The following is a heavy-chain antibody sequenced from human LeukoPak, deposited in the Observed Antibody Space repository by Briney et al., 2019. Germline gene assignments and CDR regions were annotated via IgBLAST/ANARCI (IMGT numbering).Heavy chain of an antibody. V-gene: IGHV3-30*18. J-gene: IGHJ2*01. Sequence: GGSLRLSCTASGFTLSNFGMHWVRQAPGKGLEWVAVISDDGSNTFYADSVKGRFTISRDNSKNTLYLQLNSLRPEDTAVYYCAKDADTAAIIYWYFDLWGRGTLVTVSS. CDR3: AKDADTAAIIYWYFDL. CDR1: GFTLSNFG. D-gene: IGHD5-18*01. CDR2: ISDDGSNT.